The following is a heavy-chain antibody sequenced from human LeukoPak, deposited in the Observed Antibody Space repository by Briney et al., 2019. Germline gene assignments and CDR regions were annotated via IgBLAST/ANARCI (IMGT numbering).Heavy chain of an antibody. CDR2: ISSSSSYI. J-gene: IGHJ4*02. CDR3: ARDLSARYSGYDWEFDY. CDR1: GFTFSSYS. D-gene: IGHD5-12*01. Sequence: GGSLRLSCADSGFTFSSYSMNWVRQAPGKGLEWVSSISSSSSYIYYADSVKGRFTISRDNAKNSLYLQMNSLRAEDTAVYYCARDLSARYSGYDWEFDYWGQGTLVTVSS. V-gene: IGHV3-21*01.